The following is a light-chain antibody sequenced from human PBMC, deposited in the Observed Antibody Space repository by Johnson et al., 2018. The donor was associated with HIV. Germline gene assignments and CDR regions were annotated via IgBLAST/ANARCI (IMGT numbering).Light chain of an antibody. Sequence: HSVLTQPPSVSAALGQKVTISCSGSSSNIGNNYVSWYQQLPGTAPKLLIYDNNKRPSGIPDRISGSKSGTSATLGITGLQTGDEADYYCGTWDSGLSAGHVFGTGTKVTVL. CDR1: SSNIGNNY. V-gene: IGLV1-51*01. CDR2: DNN. CDR3: GTWDSGLSAGHV. J-gene: IGLJ1*01.